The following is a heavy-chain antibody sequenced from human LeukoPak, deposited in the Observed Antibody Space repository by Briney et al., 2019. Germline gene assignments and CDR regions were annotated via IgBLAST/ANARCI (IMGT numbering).Heavy chain of an antibody. CDR3: ARLSSSSLNAFDI. Sequence: GESLELPCKGSGYSFTSYWIGWVRQMPGKGLEWMGIIYPGDSDTRYSPSFQGQVTISADKSISTVYLQWSSLKASDTAMYYCARLSSSSLNAFDIWGEGTVDTVSS. CDR1: GYSFTSYW. CDR2: IYPGDSDT. D-gene: IGHD6-13*01. J-gene: IGHJ3*02. V-gene: IGHV5-51*01.